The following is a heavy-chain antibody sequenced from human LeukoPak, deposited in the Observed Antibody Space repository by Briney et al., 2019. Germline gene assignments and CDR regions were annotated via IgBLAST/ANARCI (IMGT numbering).Heavy chain of an antibody. CDR2: ISGSGGST. CDR3: AKDQPFDI. V-gene: IGHV3-23*01. J-gene: IGHJ3*02. CDR1: GGSISSYY. Sequence: LSLTCTVSGGSISSYYWSWIRQPPGKGLEWVSAISGSGGSTYCADSVKGRFTISRDNSKNTLYLQMNSLRAEDTAVYYCAKDQPFDIWGQGTMVTVSS.